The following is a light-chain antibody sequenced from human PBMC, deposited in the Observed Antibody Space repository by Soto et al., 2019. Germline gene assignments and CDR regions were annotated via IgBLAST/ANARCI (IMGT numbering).Light chain of an antibody. CDR2: DDN. CDR1: ISNIVGNS. J-gene: IGLJ1*01. Sequence: QSVLTQTPSVSAAPGQKVTISCSGSISNIVGNSVSWYQQLPVTAPKLLIYDDNKRPSVIPDRFSGSKSGTSATLGITGFQTGDEADYYCGSWDSSLSAYVFGTGTKVTVL. CDR3: GSWDSSLSAYV. V-gene: IGLV1-51*01.